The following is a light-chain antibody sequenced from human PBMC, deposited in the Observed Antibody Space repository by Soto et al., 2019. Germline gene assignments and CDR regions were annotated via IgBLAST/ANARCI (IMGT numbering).Light chain of an antibody. V-gene: IGLV1-51*01. CDR3: ATWDISLRTGV. J-gene: IGLJ3*02. CDR2: DNN. Sequence: QSVLTQPPSMSAAPGQTVTISCSGSSSNIGNNYVSWYKQLPGTAPKVVIYDNNKRPSEIPDRFSGSKSGTSATLGITGLQTGDEADYYCATWDISLRTGVFGGGTKLTVL. CDR1: SSNIGNNY.